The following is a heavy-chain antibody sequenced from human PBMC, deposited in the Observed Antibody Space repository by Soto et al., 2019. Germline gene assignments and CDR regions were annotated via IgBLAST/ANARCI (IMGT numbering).Heavy chain of an antibody. CDR1: GLAFSSYG. CDR2: ISYDGFNK. D-gene: IGHD5-18*01. V-gene: IGHV3-30*18. Sequence: PGGSLRLSGVVSGLAFSSYGMHWVRQAPGKGLEWMAVISYDGFNKNYADSVKGRFTLSRDNSRNTLYLQMDSMRPVDTAVYHCAQEGDTSMAYYFDYWGQGTPVTVSS. CDR3: AQEGDTSMAYYFDY. J-gene: IGHJ4*02.